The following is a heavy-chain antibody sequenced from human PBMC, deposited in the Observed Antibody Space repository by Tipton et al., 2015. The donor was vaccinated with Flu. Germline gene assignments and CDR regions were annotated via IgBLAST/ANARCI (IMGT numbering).Heavy chain of an antibody. CDR2: IYTSGST. CDR1: GGSISSYY. J-gene: IGHJ4*02. V-gene: IGHV4-4*07. Sequence: TLSLTCTVSGGSISSYYWSWIRQPAGKGLEWIGRIYTSGSTNYNPSLKSRVTISVDTSKNQFSLKLSSVTAADTAVYYCARGRRRAAASRAFDYWGQGTLVTVSS. CDR3: ARGRRRAAASRAFDY. D-gene: IGHD6-13*01.